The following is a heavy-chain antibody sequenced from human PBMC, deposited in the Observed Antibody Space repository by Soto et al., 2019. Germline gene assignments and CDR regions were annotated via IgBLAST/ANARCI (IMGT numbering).Heavy chain of an antibody. CDR2: INSDGSST. D-gene: IGHD5-12*01. J-gene: IGHJ4*02. CDR3: ARPGGYSGYSDY. CDR1: GFTFSSYW. V-gene: IGHV3-74*01. Sequence: PGGSLRLSCAASGFTFSSYWMHWVRQAPGKGLVWVSRINSDGSSTSYADSVKGRFTISRDNAKGTLYLQMNSLRAEDTAVYYCARPGGYSGYSDYWGRGTLVTVSS.